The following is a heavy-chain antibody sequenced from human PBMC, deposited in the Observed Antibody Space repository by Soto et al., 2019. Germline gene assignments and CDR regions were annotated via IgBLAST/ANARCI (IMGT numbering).Heavy chain of an antibody. CDR3: AKDVGSYYYDTSAYLYDY. CDR2: ISWNSATL. Sequence: ESGGGLVQPGGSVRLSCVGSGFIFEDFAMNWVRHVPGKGLEWVSGISWNSATLAYADSVKGRFIVSRDNAKNILYLQMNSLRPEDAALYYCAKDVGSYYYDTSAYLYDYWGQGTLVTVSS. V-gene: IGHV3-9*01. D-gene: IGHD3-22*01. J-gene: IGHJ4*02. CDR1: GFIFEDFA.